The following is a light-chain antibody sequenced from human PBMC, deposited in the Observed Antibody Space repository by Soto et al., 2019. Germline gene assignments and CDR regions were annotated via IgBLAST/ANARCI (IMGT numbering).Light chain of an antibody. Sequence: DIHMTQSPSTLSASVGDRVTITCRASQSISSWLAWYKQKPGKAPKLLIYDASILESGVPSRFSGVGSGTEFTLTISSLQPDDFATYYCQQYNSYSSTFGHGTKVEIK. CDR3: QQYNSYSST. CDR2: DAS. V-gene: IGKV1-5*01. CDR1: QSISSW. J-gene: IGKJ1*01.